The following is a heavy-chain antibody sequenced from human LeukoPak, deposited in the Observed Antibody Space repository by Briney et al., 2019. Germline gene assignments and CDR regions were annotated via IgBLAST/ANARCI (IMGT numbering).Heavy chain of an antibody. CDR3: ARDLAVAGTGLDY. J-gene: IGHJ4*02. V-gene: IGHV4-59*01. D-gene: IGHD6-19*01. Sequence: SETLSLTCTVSGGSISSYYWSWIRQPPGKGLEWIGYIYYSGSTNYNPSLKSRVTISVDTSKSQFSLKLSSVTAADTAVYYCARDLAVAGTGLDYWGQGTLVTVSS. CDR1: GGSISSYY. CDR2: IYYSGST.